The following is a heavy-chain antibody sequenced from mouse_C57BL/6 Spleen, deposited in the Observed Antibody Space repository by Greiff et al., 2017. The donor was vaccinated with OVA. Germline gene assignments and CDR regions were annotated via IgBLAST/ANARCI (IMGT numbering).Heavy chain of an antibody. D-gene: IGHD2-1*01. V-gene: IGHV1-50*01. CDR3: ASLLSFAY. J-gene: IGHJ3*01. CDR1: GYTFTSYW. Sequence: VQLQQPGAELVKPGASVKLSCKASGYTFTSYWMQWVKQRPGQGLEWIGEIDPSDSYTNYNQKFKGKATLTVDTSSSTAYMQLSSLTSEDSAVYYCASLLSFAYWGQGTLVTVSA. CDR2: IDPSDSYT.